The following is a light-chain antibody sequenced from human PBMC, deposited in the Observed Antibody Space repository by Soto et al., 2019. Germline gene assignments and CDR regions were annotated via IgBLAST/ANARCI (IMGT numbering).Light chain of an antibody. CDR1: QSVSSSY. J-gene: IGKJ1*01. CDR2: GAS. Sequence: EIVLTQSPGTLSLSPGERATLSCRASQSVSSSYLAWCQQKPGQAPRLLIYGASSRATGIPDRFSGSGSGTDFTLTIRRLEPEDFAVNYCQQYGSSNRTSCKGPQVDIK. CDR3: QQYGSSNRT. V-gene: IGKV3-20*01.